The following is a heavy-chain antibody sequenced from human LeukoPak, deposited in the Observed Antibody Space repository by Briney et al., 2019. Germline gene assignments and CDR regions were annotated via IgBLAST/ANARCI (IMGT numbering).Heavy chain of an antibody. D-gene: IGHD1-26*01. CDR1: GGSFSGYY. V-gene: IGHV4-34*01. CDR3: ARRFRYSGSYRPLYYFDY. J-gene: IGHJ4*02. CDR2: INHSGST. Sequence: PSETLSLTCAVYGGSFSGYYWSWIRQPPGKGLEWIGEINHSGSTNYNPSLKSRVTISVDTSKNQFSLKLSSVTAADTAVYYCARRFRYSGSYRPLYYFDYWGQGTLVTVSS.